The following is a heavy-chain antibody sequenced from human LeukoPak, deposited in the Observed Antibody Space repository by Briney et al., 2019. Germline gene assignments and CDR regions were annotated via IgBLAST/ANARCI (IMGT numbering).Heavy chain of an antibody. CDR2: ISGSGGST. D-gene: IGHD6-19*01. J-gene: IGHJ4*02. CDR1: GFTFSSYG. CDR3: AKPVSSGWYDY. Sequence: GGTLRLSCAASGFTFSSYGMSWVRQAPGKGLEWVSAISGSGGSTYYADSVKGRFTISRDNSKNTLYLQMNSLRAEDTAVYYCAKPVSSGWYDYWGQGTLVTVSS. V-gene: IGHV3-23*01.